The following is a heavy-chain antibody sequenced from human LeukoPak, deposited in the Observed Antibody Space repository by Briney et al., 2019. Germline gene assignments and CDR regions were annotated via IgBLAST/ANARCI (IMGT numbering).Heavy chain of an antibody. V-gene: IGHV4-31*03. CDR1: GGSISSGGYY. CDR2: IYYSGST. CDR3: ARDLVVPAANGDYYYYYMDV. Sequence: SETLSLTCTVSGGSISSGGYYWSWIRQHPGKGLEWIGYIYYSGSTYYNPSLKSRVTLSVDTSKNQFSLKLNFVTAEDTAVYYCARDLVVPAANGDYYYYYMDVWGKGTTVTVSS. J-gene: IGHJ6*03. D-gene: IGHD2-2*01.